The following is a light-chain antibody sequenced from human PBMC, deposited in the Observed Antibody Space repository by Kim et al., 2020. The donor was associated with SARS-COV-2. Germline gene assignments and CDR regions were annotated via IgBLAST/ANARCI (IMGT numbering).Light chain of an antibody. J-gene: IGLJ2*01. V-gene: IGLV2-11*01. CDR2: DVT. CDR1: SAEVYDFNY. Sequence: QSALTQPRSVSGSPGQSVTISCTGTSAEVYDFNYVSWHQQRPGKAPKLIIYDVTQRPSGVPDRFSGSKSGDTASLTVSGLQTEDEAEYFCCTFVGRRTNTLIFGGGTQLTVL. CDR3: CTFVGRRTNTLI.